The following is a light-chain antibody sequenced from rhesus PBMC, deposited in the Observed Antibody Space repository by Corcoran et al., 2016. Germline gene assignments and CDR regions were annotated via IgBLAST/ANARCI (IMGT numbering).Light chain of an antibody. J-gene: IGLJ6*01. V-gene: IGLV3-44*01. Sequence: SNDLTQPPSVSVSPAQTSRITCGGDSHGGETVHWNQQKPPQAPVLVIYTNNKRPLGAPERFSGSKSWNTPALTISGVEAGDEAVYFCQVWDISSDHDVFGSGTTLTV. CDR2: TNN. CDR1: SHGGET. CDR3: QVWDISSDHDV.